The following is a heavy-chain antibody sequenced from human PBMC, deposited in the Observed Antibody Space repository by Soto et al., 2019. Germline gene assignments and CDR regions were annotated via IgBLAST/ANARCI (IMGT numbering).Heavy chain of an antibody. CDR3: ARDRDWAFDY. V-gene: IGHV3-48*04. Sequence: EVQLVESGGGSVQPGGSLRLSCVASGFTFSSYSMVWDRQAPGKGLEWVSYIFASSTTIYYADSVKGRFTVSRDNTQNSLFLLMNSLRAEDTAVYYCARDRDWAFDYWGQGTLVTVSS. CDR1: GFTFSSYS. J-gene: IGHJ4*02. CDR2: IFASSTTI. D-gene: IGHD3-9*01.